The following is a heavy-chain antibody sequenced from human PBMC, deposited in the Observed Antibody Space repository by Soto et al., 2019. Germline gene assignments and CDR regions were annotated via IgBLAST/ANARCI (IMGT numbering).Heavy chain of an antibody. V-gene: IGHV3-21*01. D-gene: IGHD1-26*01. CDR1: GFTFSRNT. CDR3: ARGEYLDFDY. CDR2: ISSSSRYI. J-gene: IGHJ4*02. Sequence: EVQLVESGGGLVKPGGSRKLSCAASGFTFSRNTMNWVRQTPGKGLEWVSSISSSSRYIYYADSLKGRFTISRDDAKNSLYLQMNSLRVEDTAVYYCARGEYLDFDYWGQGTLVTVSS.